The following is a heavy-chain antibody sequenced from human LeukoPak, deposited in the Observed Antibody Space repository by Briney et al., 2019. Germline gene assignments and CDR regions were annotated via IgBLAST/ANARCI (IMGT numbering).Heavy chain of an antibody. CDR3: ARLYCGGDCYPGGFGY. J-gene: IGHJ4*02. CDR1: GYSFTTYW. Sequence: PGGSLRLSCKGSGYSFTTYWIGWVRQMPGKGLEWMGIIYPGDSDTRYSPSFQGQVTISADKSITTAYLQWSSLTASDTAMYYCARLYCGGDCYPGGFGYWGQGTLVTVSS. CDR2: IYPGDSDT. D-gene: IGHD2-21*02. V-gene: IGHV5-51*01.